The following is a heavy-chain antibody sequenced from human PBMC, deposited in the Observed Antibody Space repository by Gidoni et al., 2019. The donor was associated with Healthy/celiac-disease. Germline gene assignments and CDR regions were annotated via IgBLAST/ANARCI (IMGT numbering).Heavy chain of an antibody. D-gene: IGHD3-9*01. Sequence: QVQLVQSGAEVKKPGASVKVSCKASGYTFTSYYMHWVRQAPGQGLEWMGIINPSGGSTSYAQKFQGRVTMTRDTSTSTVYMELSSLRSEDTAVYYCARDSSVLRYFDWTTFYFDYWGQGTLVTVSS. CDR1: GYTFTSYY. J-gene: IGHJ4*02. V-gene: IGHV1-46*01. CDR2: INPSGGST. CDR3: ARDSSVLRYFDWTTFYFDY.